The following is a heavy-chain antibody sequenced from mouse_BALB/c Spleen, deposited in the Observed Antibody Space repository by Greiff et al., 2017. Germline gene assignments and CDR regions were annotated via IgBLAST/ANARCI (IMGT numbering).Heavy chain of an antibody. Sequence: EVMLVESGGGLVKPGGSLKLSCAASGFTFSSYTMSWVRQTPEKRLEWVATISSGGSYTYYPDSVKGRFTISRDNAKNTLYLQMSSLKSEDTAMYYCTLIYYGNYYAMDYWGQGTSVTVSS. D-gene: IGHD2-1*01. V-gene: IGHV5-6-4*01. CDR3: TLIYYGNYYAMDY. CDR1: GFTFSSYT. CDR2: ISSGGSYT. J-gene: IGHJ4*01.